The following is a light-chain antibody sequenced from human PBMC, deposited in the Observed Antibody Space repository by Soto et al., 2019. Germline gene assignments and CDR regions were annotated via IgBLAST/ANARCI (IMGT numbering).Light chain of an antibody. CDR1: SSDVGGYSS. CDR2: DVR. V-gene: IGLV2-14*01. J-gene: IGLJ1*01. Sequence: QSVLTQPASVSGSPGQSITISCTGTSSDVGGYSSVSWYQHHPDTPPRLIIYDVRSRPSGVSNRFSGSQSANKAFLTISGLQAGDEADYYCCSYTTSTTYVLGTGTKVTVL. CDR3: CSYTTSTTYV.